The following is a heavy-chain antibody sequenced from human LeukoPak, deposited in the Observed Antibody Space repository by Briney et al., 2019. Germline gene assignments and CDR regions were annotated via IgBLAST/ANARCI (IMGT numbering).Heavy chain of an antibody. CDR2: MYPGGSDI. CDR3: ASRTGSYYPFDS. J-gene: IGHJ4*02. V-gene: IGHV5-51*01. Sequence: GESLKISCKGSGYSFSNYYIDWVRQMPGKGLEWMGVMYPGGSDIRYSPSFQGQVTISADTSIDTAYLQWSSLKTSYSAMYYCASRTGSYYPFDSWAQGTLVTVSS. CDR1: GYSFSNYY. D-gene: IGHD1-26*01.